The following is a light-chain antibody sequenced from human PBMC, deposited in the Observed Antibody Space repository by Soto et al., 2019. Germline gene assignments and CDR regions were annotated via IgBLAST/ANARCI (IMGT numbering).Light chain of an antibody. CDR1: QSVGNF. V-gene: IGKV3-11*01. CDR3: QQRSNWPPLT. CDR2: DAS. J-gene: IGKJ4*01. Sequence: EVVLTQSPAILSLSPGERATLSCRASQSVGNFLTWCQQKPGQAPRLLIYDASTRATGIPARFSGSGSGTDFTLTISSLEPEDFAVYYCQQRSNWPPLTFGGGTKVDIK.